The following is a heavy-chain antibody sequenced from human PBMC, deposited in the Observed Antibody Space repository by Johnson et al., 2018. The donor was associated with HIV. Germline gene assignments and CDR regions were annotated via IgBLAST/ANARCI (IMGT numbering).Heavy chain of an antibody. D-gene: IGHD3-16*01. J-gene: IGHJ3*02. V-gene: IGHV3-30*02. CDR2: IRYDGSNK. CDR1: GFTFSSYG. CDR3: ARDVKVCAFDI. Sequence: QMLLVESGGGVVQPGGSLRLSCAASGFTFSSYGMHWVRQAPGKGLEWVAFIRYDGSNKYYADSVKGRFTISRDNSKNTLYLKMNSLRAEDTAVYYCARDVKVCAFDIWGQGTMVTVSS.